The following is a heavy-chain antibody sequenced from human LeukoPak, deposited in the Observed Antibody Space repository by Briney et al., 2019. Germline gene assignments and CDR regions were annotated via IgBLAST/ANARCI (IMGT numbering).Heavy chain of an antibody. V-gene: IGHV3-74*01. CDR3: ARIGYSSSSNDY. CDR2: INSDGSTT. CDR1: GFTFSNYW. J-gene: IGHJ4*02. D-gene: IGHD6-6*01. Sequence: GGSLRLSCAASGFTFSNYWMHWVRQAPGKGLVWVSRINSDGSTTTYADSVQGRFTISRDNARNTLYLQMNSLGAEDTAVYYCARIGYSSSSNDYWGQGTLVTVSS.